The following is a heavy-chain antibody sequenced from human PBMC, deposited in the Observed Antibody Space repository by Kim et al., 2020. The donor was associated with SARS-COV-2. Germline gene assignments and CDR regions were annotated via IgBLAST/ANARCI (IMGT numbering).Heavy chain of an antibody. J-gene: IGHJ5*02. Sequence: GGSLRLSCEASGFTFSSYWINGVRQGPGKGLVWVSRIKSDGSTTHYADSVKGRFTISRDNAKKTLHLQLNSLGVEDTAIYYWARGSFQQGFDPWGQGTLVTVSS. CDR3: ARGSFQQGFDP. CDR1: GFTFSSYW. V-gene: IGHV3-74*01. D-gene: IGHD6-13*01. CDR2: IKSDGSTT.